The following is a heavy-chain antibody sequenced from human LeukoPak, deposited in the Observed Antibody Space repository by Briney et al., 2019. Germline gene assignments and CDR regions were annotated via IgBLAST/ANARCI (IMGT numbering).Heavy chain of an antibody. D-gene: IGHD3-10*01. V-gene: IGHV3-48*03. J-gene: IGHJ4*02. CDR2: ISSGGSTI. CDR1: GFTVSSYE. CDR3: ARDSLRSGRLGD. Sequence: TGGSLRLSCAASGFTVSSYEMNWVRQAPGKGLEWVSYISSGGSTIYYADSVKGRFTISRDNTKNSLYLQMNSLRAEDAAVYYCARDSLRSGRLGDWGQGTLVTV.